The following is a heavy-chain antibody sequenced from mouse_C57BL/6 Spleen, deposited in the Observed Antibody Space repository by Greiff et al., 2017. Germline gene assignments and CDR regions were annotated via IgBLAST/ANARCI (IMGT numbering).Heavy chain of an antibody. V-gene: IGHV1-15*01. CDR3: TRGVTVDY. CDR2: IDPETGGT. Sequence: VKLQQSGAELVRPGASVTLSCKASGYTFTDYEMHWVKQTPVHGLEWIGAIDPETGGTAYNQKFKGKAILTADKSSSTAYMELRSLTSEDSAVYYCTRGVTVDYWGQGTTLTVSS. CDR1: GYTFTDYE. D-gene: IGHD2-2*01. J-gene: IGHJ2*01.